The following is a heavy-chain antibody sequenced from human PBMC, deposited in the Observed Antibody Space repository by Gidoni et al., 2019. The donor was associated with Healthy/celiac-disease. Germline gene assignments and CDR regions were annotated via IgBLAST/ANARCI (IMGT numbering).Heavy chain of an antibody. CDR3: ARGAPPLDYYDSSGYDDAFDI. CDR2: IYTSGST. J-gene: IGHJ3*02. V-gene: IGHV4-4*07. D-gene: IGHD3-22*01. CDR1: GGSISSYY. Sequence: QVQLQESGPGLVKPSETLSLTCTVSGGSISSYYWSWIRQPAGKGLEWIGRIYTSGSTNYNPSLKSRVTMSVDTSKNQFSLKLSSVTAADTAVDYCARGAPPLDYYDSSGYDDAFDIWGQGTMVTVSS.